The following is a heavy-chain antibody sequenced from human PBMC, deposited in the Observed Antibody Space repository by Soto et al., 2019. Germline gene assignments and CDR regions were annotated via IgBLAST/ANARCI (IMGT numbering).Heavy chain of an antibody. CDR3: ARWRVTYNNAFDI. V-gene: IGHV3-48*01. D-gene: IGHD1-20*01. CDR2: ISSGSGTI. CDR1: GFTFSTYN. Sequence: GGSLRLSCAASGFTFSTYNMNWVRQAPGKGLEWVSYISSGSGTIYYADSVKGRFTISRDNAKNSLYLQMNSLRAEDTALYYCARWRVTYNNAFDIWGQGTLVTVS. J-gene: IGHJ3*02.